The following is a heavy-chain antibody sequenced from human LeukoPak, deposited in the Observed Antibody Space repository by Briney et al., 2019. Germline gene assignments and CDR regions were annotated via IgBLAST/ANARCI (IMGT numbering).Heavy chain of an antibody. CDR1: GDSVSSNSAA. D-gene: IGHD6-19*01. CDR3: ARGRTSIAVAGTGIYYYYGMDV. Sequence: SQTLSLTCAISGDSVSSNSAAWNWIRQSPSRGLEWLGRTYYRSKWYNDYAVSVKSRITINPDTSKNQFSLKLSSVTAADTAVYYCARGRTSIAVAGTGIYYYYGMDVWGQGTTVTVSS. V-gene: IGHV6-1*01. CDR2: TYYRSKWYN. J-gene: IGHJ6*02.